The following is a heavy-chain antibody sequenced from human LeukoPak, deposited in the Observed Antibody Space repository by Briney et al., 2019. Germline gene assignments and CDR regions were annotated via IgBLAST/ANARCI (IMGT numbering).Heavy chain of an antibody. Sequence: LSETLSLTCTVSGGSISSSSYYWGWIRQPPGKGLEWIGNFYYSGSTYYNPSLRSRIIISVDTSKNQFSLKLTSVTAADTAVYYCARLGGRFFYDSSGSPYFFDYWGQGALVTVSS. CDR1: GGSISSSSYY. V-gene: IGHV4-39*01. CDR2: FYYSGST. D-gene: IGHD3-22*01. J-gene: IGHJ4*02. CDR3: ARLGGRFFYDSSGSPYFFDY.